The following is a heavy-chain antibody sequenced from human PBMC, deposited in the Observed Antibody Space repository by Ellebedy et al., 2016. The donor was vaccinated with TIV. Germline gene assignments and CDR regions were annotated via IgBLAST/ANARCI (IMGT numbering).Heavy chain of an antibody. CDR1: GFTFSSYA. Sequence: GGSLRLXXAASGFTFSSYAMTWVRQAPGKGLEWVSSITSSGDRTNYADSVKGRFTISRDNSKNTLSLQMSSLRADDTAVYYCASQKGYGSNSVIDYWGQGTLVTVSS. CDR2: ITSSGDRT. CDR3: ASQKGYGSNSVIDY. D-gene: IGHD4-23*01. V-gene: IGHV3-23*01. J-gene: IGHJ4*02.